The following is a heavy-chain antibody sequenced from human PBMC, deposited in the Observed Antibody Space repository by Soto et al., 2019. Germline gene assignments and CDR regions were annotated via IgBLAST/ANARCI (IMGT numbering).Heavy chain of an antibody. CDR1: GFTFSSYS. D-gene: IGHD3-22*01. V-gene: IGHV3-21*01. Sequence: EVQRVESGGGLVKPGGSLRLSCAASGFTFSSYSMNWVRQAPGKGLEWVSSISSSSSYIYYADSVKGRFTISRDNAKNSLYLQMNSLRAEDTAVYYCARGLYYYDSSAYYSPWGQGTLVTVSS. J-gene: IGHJ5*02. CDR3: ARGLYYYDSSAYYSP. CDR2: ISSSSSYI.